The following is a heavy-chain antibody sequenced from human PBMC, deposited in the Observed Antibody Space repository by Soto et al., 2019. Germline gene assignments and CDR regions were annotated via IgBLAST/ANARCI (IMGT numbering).Heavy chain of an antibody. V-gene: IGHV1-69*14. Sequence: QVQLVQSGAEVKKPGSSVKVSCKASGGTFSSYAISWVRQAPGQGLEWMGGIIPIFGTANYAQKFQGRVTITADNSXSXAYMELSSLRSEDTAVYYCAGPPELTRIYYYYGMDVWGQGTTVTVSS. CDR2: IIPIFGTA. CDR1: GGTFSSYA. J-gene: IGHJ6*02. D-gene: IGHD1-7*01. CDR3: AGPPELTRIYYYYGMDV.